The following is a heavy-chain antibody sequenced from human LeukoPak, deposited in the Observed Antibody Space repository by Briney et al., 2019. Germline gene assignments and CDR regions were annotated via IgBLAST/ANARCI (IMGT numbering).Heavy chain of an antibody. CDR2: ISYDGSNK. J-gene: IGHJ4*02. CDR1: GFTFSSYA. D-gene: IGHD4-11*01. CDR3: ARLSTSLIDY. Sequence: GGSLRLSCAASGFTFSSYAMHWVRQAPGKGLEWVAVISYDGSNKYYADSVKGRFTISRDNSKNTLYLRMNSLRAEDTAVYYCARLSTSLIDYWGQGTLVTVSS. V-gene: IGHV3-30*04.